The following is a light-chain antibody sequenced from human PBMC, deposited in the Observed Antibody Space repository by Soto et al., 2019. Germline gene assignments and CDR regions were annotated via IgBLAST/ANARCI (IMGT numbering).Light chain of an antibody. Sequence: QSALTQPPSASGSPGQSVTISCTGTSSDVGSYNYVSWYQQHPGKVPKLMIYEVSKRPSGVPARFSGSKSGNTASLTVSGLQAEDEADYYCSSYAGTNTDYVFGTGTKVPVL. CDR2: EVS. J-gene: IGLJ1*01. V-gene: IGLV2-8*01. CDR3: SSYAGTNTDYV. CDR1: SSDVGSYNY.